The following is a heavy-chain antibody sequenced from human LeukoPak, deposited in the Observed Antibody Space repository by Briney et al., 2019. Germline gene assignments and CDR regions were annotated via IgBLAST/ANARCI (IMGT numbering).Heavy chain of an antibody. V-gene: IGHV3-20*04. D-gene: IGHD1-26*01. CDR3: ARNERTGWELLDHDAFDI. CDR1: GFTLDDYG. Sequence: PGGSLRLSCAASGFTLDDYGMSWVRQAPEKGLEWVSGINWNGGSTGYADSVKGRFTISRDNAKNSLYLQMNSLRAEDTALYYCARNERTGWELLDHDAFDIWGQGTMVTVSS. J-gene: IGHJ3*02. CDR2: INWNGGST.